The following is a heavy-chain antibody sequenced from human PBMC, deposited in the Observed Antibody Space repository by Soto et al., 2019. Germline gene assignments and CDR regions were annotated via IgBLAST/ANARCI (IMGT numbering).Heavy chain of an antibody. V-gene: IGHV3-23*01. Sequence: GGSLRLSCAASGFTFSTYAMGWVRQARGKGLEWVSAISDSGDTTYYADSVKGRFTISRDNSKNTLYLQMNSLRAEGTAVYYCAGSPGTYWYFALWGRGTLVTVSS. D-gene: IGHD6-13*01. CDR1: GFTFSTYA. CDR2: ISDSGDTT. J-gene: IGHJ2*01. CDR3: AGSPGTYWYFAL.